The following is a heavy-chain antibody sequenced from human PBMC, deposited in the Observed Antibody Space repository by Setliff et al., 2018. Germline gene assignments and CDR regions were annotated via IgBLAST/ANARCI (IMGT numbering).Heavy chain of an antibody. CDR1: GGSISSDY. V-gene: IGHV4-59*08. D-gene: IGHD3-10*01. CDR2: FYHSASS. Sequence: SETLSLTCNVSGGSISSDYWSWIRQPPGKALEWIGYFYHSASSNYNPSLKGRVTMSADTSKNQLYLSLTSVSVADTAMYYCARSHYYASGKSHYYYMDDWGKGTAVTVSS. CDR3: ARSHYYASGKSHYYYMDD. J-gene: IGHJ6*03.